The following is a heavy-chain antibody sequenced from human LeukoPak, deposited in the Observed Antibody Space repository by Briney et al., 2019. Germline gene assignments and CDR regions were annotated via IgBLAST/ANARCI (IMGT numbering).Heavy chain of an antibody. CDR3: ARAPWGYSYGPYYFDY. D-gene: IGHD5-18*01. CDR1: GFTFSDYY. J-gene: IGHJ4*02. Sequence: GGSLRLSCAASGFTFSDYYMSWIRQAPGKGLEWVSYISSSSSYTNYADSVKGRFTISRDNAKNSLYLQMNSLRAEGTAVYYCARAPWGYSYGPYYFDYWGQGTLVTVSA. CDR2: ISSSSSYT. V-gene: IGHV3-11*06.